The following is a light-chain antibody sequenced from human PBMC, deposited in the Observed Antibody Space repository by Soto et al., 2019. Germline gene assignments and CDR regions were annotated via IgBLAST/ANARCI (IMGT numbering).Light chain of an antibody. Sequence: DIVMTQSPLSLPVTPGEPASISCRSSQSLLHSNGYNYLNWFVQKPGQSPQLLIYLGSERASGVPGRISGSASGTDFTLTINRLEPEDFAVYYCQLYGISPHFGQGTLLEIK. CDR2: LGS. V-gene: IGKV2-28*01. CDR3: QLYGISPH. J-gene: IGKJ5*01. CDR1: QSLLHSNGYNY.